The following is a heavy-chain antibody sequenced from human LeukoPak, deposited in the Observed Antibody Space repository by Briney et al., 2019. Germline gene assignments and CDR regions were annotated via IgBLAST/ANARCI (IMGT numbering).Heavy chain of an antibody. CDR2: IKYDGSHK. D-gene: IGHD3-22*01. CDR3: ASSHDSSGND. V-gene: IGHV3-7*01. J-gene: IGHJ4*02. Sequence: GGSLRLSCEAAGFIFSSDWMGWGRRGPGKGLEWVANIKYDGSHKYYVDSVKGRFTISRDNAKNSVYLQMNSLRVDDTAVYFCASSHDSSGNDWGQGTMVPVSS. CDR1: GFIFSSDW.